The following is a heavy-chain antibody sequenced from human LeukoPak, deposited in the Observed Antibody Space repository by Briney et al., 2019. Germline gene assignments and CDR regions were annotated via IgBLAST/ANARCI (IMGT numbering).Heavy chain of an antibody. Sequence: GGSLRLSCAASGLTFSSYSMNWVRQAPGKGLEWVSSISSSSYIYYADSVKGRFTISRDNAKDSLYLQMNSLRAEDTAVYYCARDRRYSSGWYGVHDAFDIWGQGTMVTVSS. J-gene: IGHJ3*02. CDR1: GLTFSSYS. D-gene: IGHD6-19*01. CDR2: ISSSSYI. CDR3: ARDRRYSSGWYGVHDAFDI. V-gene: IGHV3-21*01.